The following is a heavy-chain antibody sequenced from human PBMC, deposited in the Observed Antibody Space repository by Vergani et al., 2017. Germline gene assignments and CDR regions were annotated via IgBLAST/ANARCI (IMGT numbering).Heavy chain of an antibody. CDR2: IYYSGST. CDR1: GGSISSSSYY. Sequence: QVQLQESGPGLVKPSETLSLTCTVSGGSISSSSYYWGWIRQPPGKGLEWIGSIYYSGSTYYNPSLKSRVTISVDTSKNQFSLKLSSVTAADTAVYYCARHGRELLRSTYYFDYWGQGTLVTVSS. J-gene: IGHJ4*02. CDR3: ARHGRELLRSTYYFDY. V-gene: IGHV4-39*01. D-gene: IGHD1-26*01.